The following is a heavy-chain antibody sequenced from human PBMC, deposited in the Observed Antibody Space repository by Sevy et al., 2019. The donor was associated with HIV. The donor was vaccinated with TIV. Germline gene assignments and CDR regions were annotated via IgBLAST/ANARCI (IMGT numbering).Heavy chain of an antibody. V-gene: IGHV4-4*02. CDR2: MYHSGNT. D-gene: IGHD4-17*01. J-gene: IGHJ4*02. Sequence: SETLSLTCAVSGDSISSSNWWNWVRQPPGKGLEWIGEMYHSGNTNYSPSLESRVSISVDKSKNQFSLKLNSVTDADTAVYYCATVTHGDYFQKFWGPGILVTVSS. CDR1: GDSISSSNW. CDR3: ATVTHGDYFQKF.